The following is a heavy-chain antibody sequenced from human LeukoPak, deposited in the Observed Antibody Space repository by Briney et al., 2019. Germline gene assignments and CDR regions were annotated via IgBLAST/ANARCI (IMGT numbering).Heavy chain of an antibody. Sequence: PSETLSLTCTVSGGSVNSYYLSWIRQPAGKTLEWIGHIYDGGSTNYNPSLKSRVTMSVDTSKNQISLKLKSVTAADTAVYYCARQRFRMITFGGVIVENWFDPWGQGTLVTVSS. J-gene: IGHJ5*02. D-gene: IGHD3-16*02. CDR1: GGSVNSYY. CDR3: ARQRFRMITFGGVIVENWFDP. V-gene: IGHV4-4*07. CDR2: IYDGGST.